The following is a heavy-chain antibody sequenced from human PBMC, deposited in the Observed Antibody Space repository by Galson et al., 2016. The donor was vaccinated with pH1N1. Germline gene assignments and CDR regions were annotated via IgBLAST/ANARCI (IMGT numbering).Heavy chain of an antibody. CDR3: ARGVAAAGSYYFDY. CDR2: IFYSEST. Sequence: TLSLTCTVSGGSISSGDYYWSWIRQPPGKGLEWIGYIFYSESTYYNPPLNSRVTISVDTSKNQFSLKLTSVTAADTAVYYCARGVAAAGSYYFDYWGQGTLVTVSS. V-gene: IGHV4-30-4*08. D-gene: IGHD6-13*01. CDR1: GGSISSGDYY. J-gene: IGHJ4*02.